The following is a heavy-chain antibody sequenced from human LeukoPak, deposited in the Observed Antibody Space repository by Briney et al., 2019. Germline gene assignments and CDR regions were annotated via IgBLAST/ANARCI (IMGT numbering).Heavy chain of an antibody. CDR2: INPDGSTI. Sequence: GGSLRLSCAASGFTFSNYWVHWVRQAPGKGLVWVSRINPDGSTINYADSVKGRFTISRDNAKNTLYLQMNSLRAEDTAVYYCAAAGNYDYWGQGTLVTVSS. CDR1: GFTFSNYW. D-gene: IGHD6-13*01. V-gene: IGHV3-74*01. CDR3: AAAGNYDY. J-gene: IGHJ4*02.